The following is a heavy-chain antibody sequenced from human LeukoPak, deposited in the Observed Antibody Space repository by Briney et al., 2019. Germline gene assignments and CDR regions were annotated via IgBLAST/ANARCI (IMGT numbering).Heavy chain of an antibody. Sequence: ASVKVSCKAFGYTFTSNYMHWVRQAPGQGPEWMGVISPSGGSTTYAQKFQGRVTLTRDMSTSTDYLELSSLRSEDTAVYYCARVGEITMVRGVILDGSWFDPWGQGTLVTVSS. CDR3: ARVGEITMVRGVILDGSWFDP. CDR1: GYTFTSNY. D-gene: IGHD3-10*01. CDR2: ISPSGGST. V-gene: IGHV1-46*01. J-gene: IGHJ5*02.